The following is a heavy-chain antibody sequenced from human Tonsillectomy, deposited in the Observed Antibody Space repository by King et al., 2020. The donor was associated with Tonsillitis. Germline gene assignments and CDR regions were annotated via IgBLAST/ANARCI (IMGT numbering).Heavy chain of an antibody. CDR1: GFTFSSYA. CDR2: IYTAGSST. J-gene: IGHJ4*02. Sequence: VQLVESGGGLVQPGGSLRLSCAASGFTFSSYAMTWVRQAPGKGLEWVSVIYTAGSSTYYADSVKGRFTISRDNSKKKLYLQMNSLRAEETAVSYCAKEGLGYYYDTIGYYYLDYWGQGTLVTASS. D-gene: IGHD3-22*01. CDR3: AKEGLGYYYDTIGYYYLDY. V-gene: IGHV3-23*03.